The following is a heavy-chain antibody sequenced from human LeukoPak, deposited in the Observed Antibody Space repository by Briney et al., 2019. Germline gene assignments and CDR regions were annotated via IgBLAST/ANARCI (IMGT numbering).Heavy chain of an antibody. V-gene: IGHV1-8*03. CDR1: GYTFTSYD. J-gene: IGHJ4*02. CDR3: ARGRSTGYPYYFEY. CDR2: MNPNSGST. Sequence: ASVKVSCEASGYTFTSYDINWVRQAPGQGLEWMGWMNPNSGSTGYAQKFQGRVTITRNTSISTAYMGLSGLRSEDTAVYYCARGRSTGYPYYFEYWGQGTLVTVSS. D-gene: IGHD5-12*01.